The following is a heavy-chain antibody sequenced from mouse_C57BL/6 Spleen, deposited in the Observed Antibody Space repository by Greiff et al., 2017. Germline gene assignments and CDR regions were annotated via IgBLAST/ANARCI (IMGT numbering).Heavy chain of an antibody. J-gene: IGHJ4*01. V-gene: IGHV1-82*01. CDR3: ARSGLYSHPNYYAMDY. D-gene: IGHD2-12*01. Sequence: VKLMESGPELVKPGASVKISCKASGYAFSSSWMNWVKQRPGKGLEWIGRIYPGDGDTNYNGKFKGKATLTADKSSSTAYMQLSILTSEDSAVYVCARSGLYSHPNYYAMDYWGQGTSVTVSS. CDR2: IYPGDGDT. CDR1: GYAFSSSW.